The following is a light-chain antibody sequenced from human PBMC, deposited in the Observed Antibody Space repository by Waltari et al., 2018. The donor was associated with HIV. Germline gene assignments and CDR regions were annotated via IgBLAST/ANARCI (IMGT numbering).Light chain of an antibody. CDR1: QSVGSW. V-gene: IGKV1-5*03. CDR2: KAS. CDR3: QQYNTDPS. Sequence: DIHMTQFPSTLSAFLGDRVTITCRASQSVGSWFAWYQHKTGKAPKLLIHKASVLESGVSSRFSGSVSETEFTLIIDSLEPDDFATYYCQQYNTDPSFGQGSRLEMK. J-gene: IGKJ5*01.